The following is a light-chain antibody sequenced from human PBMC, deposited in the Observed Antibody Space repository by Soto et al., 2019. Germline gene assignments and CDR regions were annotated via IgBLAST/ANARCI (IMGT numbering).Light chain of an antibody. CDR3: QSYDSSLIGYV. CDR1: SSNIGAGYD. CDR2: GNS. Sequence: QSVLTQPPSVSGAPGQRVTISCTGSSSNIGAGYDVHWYQQLPGTAPKLLIYGNSNRPSGVPDRFSGSKSGTSASLAITGLQAEDEADYSCQSYDSSLIGYVFGTGTKLT. V-gene: IGLV1-40*01. J-gene: IGLJ1*01.